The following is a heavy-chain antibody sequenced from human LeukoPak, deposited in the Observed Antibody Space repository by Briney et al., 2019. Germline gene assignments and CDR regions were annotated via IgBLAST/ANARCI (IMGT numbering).Heavy chain of an antibody. V-gene: IGHV3-48*03. D-gene: IGHD6-6*01. Sequence: GGSLRLSCAASGLTFSSYAVSWVRQAPGKGLEWVSYISSSANTIYYADSVKGRFTISRDNAKNSLYLQMNSLRVEDTAVYYCARAQAARADYYYYYMDVWGKGTTVTVSS. CDR3: ARAQAARADYYYYYMDV. CDR2: ISSSANTI. CDR1: GLTFSSYA. J-gene: IGHJ6*03.